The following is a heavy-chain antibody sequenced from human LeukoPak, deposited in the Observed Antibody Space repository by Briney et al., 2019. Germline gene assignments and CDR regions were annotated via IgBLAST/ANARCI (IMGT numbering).Heavy chain of an antibody. CDR2: ISGSGGST. D-gene: IGHD5-18*01. J-gene: IGHJ6*02. Sequence: PAGSLRLSCAASGFTFSRYAMSWVRQAPGKGLEWGSAISGSGGSTYYADSVKGRFTISRDNSKNTLYLQMNSLRAEDTAVYYCAKPYTWIQLWFDGMDGWGQGTTVTVSS. CDR1: GFTFSRYA. CDR3: AKPYTWIQLWFDGMDG. V-gene: IGHV3-23*01.